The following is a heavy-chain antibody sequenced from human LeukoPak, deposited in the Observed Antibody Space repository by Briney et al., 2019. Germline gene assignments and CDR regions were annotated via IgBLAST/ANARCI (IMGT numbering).Heavy chain of an antibody. CDR1: GGTFSSYA. V-gene: IGHV1-69*04. J-gene: IGHJ5*02. CDR3: ARSSSMYYYDSSGPTADNWFDP. D-gene: IGHD3-22*01. CDR2: IIPILGIA. Sequence: SVKVSCKASGGTFSSYAISWVRQGPGQGLEWMGRIIPILGIANYAQKFQGRVTITADKSTSTAYMELSSLRSEDTAVYYCARSSSMYYYDSSGPTADNWFDPWGQGTLVTVSS.